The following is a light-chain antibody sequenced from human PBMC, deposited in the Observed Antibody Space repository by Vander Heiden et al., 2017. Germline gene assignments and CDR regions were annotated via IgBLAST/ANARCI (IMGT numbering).Light chain of an antibody. CDR2: SNN. J-gene: IGLJ3*02. CDR1: SSKIGDNY. V-gene: IGLV1-47*02. CDR3: AAWDDSLNVWV. Sequence: QSVLTQPPSASGTPGQRVTISCSGSSSKIGDNYVYWYQHLPGTAPNLLVHSNNQRTSGVPDRFSGSKSGTSASLAISGPRSEDEADYYCAAWDDSLNVWVFGGGTKLTVL.